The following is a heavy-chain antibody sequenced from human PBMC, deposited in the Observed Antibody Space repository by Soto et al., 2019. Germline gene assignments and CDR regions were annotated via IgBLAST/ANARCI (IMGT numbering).Heavy chain of an antibody. D-gene: IGHD3-10*01. V-gene: IGHV1-18*01. CDR1: GYVCISYG. CDR2: ISAYNGNI. J-gene: IGHJ4*02. Sequence: GXSVKVSCKASGYVCISYGINWVRQAPGQGLEWMGWISAYNGNIKYSQNLQGRVTMTTDTSTSTAYMEMRSLRSDDTAVYYCVRDLDGSGSYYTDYWGPGTLVTVSS. CDR3: VRDLDGSGSYYTDY.